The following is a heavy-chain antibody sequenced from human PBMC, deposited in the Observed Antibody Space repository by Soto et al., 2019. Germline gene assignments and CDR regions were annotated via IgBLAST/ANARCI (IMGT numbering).Heavy chain of an antibody. D-gene: IGHD6-19*01. V-gene: IGHV4-34*01. J-gene: IGHJ6*02. Sequence: ASETLSLTCAVYGGSFSGYYWSWIRQPPGKGLEWIGEINHSGSTNYNPSLKSRVTISVDTSKNQFSLKPSSVTAADTAVYYCARGTIAVAGTHFGNFGYYYYGMDVWGQGTTVTVYS. CDR2: INHSGST. CDR3: ARGTIAVAGTHFGNFGYYYYGMDV. CDR1: GGSFSGYY.